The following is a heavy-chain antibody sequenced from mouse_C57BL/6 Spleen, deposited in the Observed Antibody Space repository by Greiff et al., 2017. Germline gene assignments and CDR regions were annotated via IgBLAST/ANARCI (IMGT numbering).Heavy chain of an antibody. CDR2: IYPGDGDT. CDR1: GYAFSSSW. J-gene: IGHJ2*01. D-gene: IGHD3-2*02. V-gene: IGHV1-82*01. CDR3: ARGGQLRLREYFDY. Sequence: QVQLQQSGPELVKPGASVKISCKASGYAFSSSWMNWVKQRPGKGLEWIGRIYPGDGDTNYNGKFKGKATLTADKSSSTAYMQLSSLTSEDSAVYFCARGGQLRLREYFDYWGQGTTLTVSS.